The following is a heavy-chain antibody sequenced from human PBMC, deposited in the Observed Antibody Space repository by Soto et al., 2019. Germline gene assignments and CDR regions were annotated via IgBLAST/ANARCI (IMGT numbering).Heavy chain of an antibody. Sequence: EVQLVESGGGLIQPGGSLRLSCAASGLTVSNHYMSWVRQAPGKGLEWVSVIYSGGNRNYADSVKGRFIISRDNSKNTVHLQMNNRRAKDTAVYYCARGPNDGFICGQGTTVTVSS. V-gene: IGHV3-53*01. D-gene: IGHD1-1*01. CDR1: GLTVSNHY. CDR3: ARGPNDGFI. CDR2: IYSGGNR. J-gene: IGHJ3*02.